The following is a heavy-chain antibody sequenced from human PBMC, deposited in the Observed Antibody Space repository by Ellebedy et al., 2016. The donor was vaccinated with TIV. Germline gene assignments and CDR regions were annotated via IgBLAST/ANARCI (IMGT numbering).Heavy chain of an antibody. CDR1: GFTFSSYA. Sequence: PGGSLRLSCAASGFTFSSYAMHWVRQAPGKGLEWVAVISYDGSNKYYADSVKGRFTISRDNSKNTLYLQMNSLRAEDTAVYYCARAASGIVVVNHWGYWGQGTLVTVSS. CDR2: ISYDGSNK. V-gene: IGHV3-30-3*01. D-gene: IGHD3-22*01. J-gene: IGHJ4*02. CDR3: ARAASGIVVVNHWGY.